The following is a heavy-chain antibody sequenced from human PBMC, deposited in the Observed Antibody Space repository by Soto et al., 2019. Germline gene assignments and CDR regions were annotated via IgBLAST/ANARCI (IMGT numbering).Heavy chain of an antibody. CDR1: GFTFSSYG. D-gene: IGHD2-8*01. CDR3: ARGMGPRAFDI. Sequence: PGGSLRLSCAASGFTFSSYGMHWVRQAPGKGLEWVAVIWYDGSNKYYADSVKGRFTISRDNSKNTLYLQMNSLRAEDTAVYYCARGMGPRAFDIWGQGTMVTVSS. V-gene: IGHV3-33*01. CDR2: IWYDGSNK. J-gene: IGHJ3*02.